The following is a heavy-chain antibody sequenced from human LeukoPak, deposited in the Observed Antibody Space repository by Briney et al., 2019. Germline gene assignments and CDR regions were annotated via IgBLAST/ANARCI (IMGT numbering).Heavy chain of an antibody. V-gene: IGHV4-61*01. Sequence: SETLSLTCTVSGGSVSSGSYYWSWIRQPPGKGLEWIGYIYYSGSTNYNPSLKSRVTISVDTSKNQFSLKLSSVTAADTAVYYCARDMRRLGPYVGYWGQGTLVTVSS. CDR3: ARDMRRLGPYVGY. CDR2: IYYSGST. D-gene: IGHD3-16*01. J-gene: IGHJ4*02. CDR1: GGSVSSGSYY.